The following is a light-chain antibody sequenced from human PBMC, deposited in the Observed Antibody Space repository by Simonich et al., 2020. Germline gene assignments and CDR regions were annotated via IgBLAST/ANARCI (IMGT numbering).Light chain of an antibody. CDR1: SSDVGGYNY. Sequence: QSALTQPASVSGAPGQSITISCTGTSSDVGGYNYVSWYQQHPGKAPKLMMYDVSKRPSGVSNRFSGSKSGNTASLTISGRQAEDEADYYCSSYTSSSTLVFGGGTKLTVL. CDR2: DVS. J-gene: IGLJ2*01. CDR3: SSYTSSSTLV. V-gene: IGLV2-14*01.